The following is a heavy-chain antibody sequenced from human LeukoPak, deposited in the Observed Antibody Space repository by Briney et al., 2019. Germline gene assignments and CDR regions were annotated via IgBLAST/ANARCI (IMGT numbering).Heavy chain of an antibody. CDR3: AKVRSGSSTWALRIFDN. CDR2: MNWNGGST. Sequence: GGSLRLSCEASGFTFDDYGMSWVRQAPGKGLEWVAGMNWNGGSTNYADSVEGRFTISRDNAKNSLYLQMNSLRAEDTAIYYCAKVRSGSSTWALRIFDNWGQGTLVTVSS. J-gene: IGHJ4*02. D-gene: IGHD2-2*01. V-gene: IGHV3-20*04. CDR1: GFTFDDYG.